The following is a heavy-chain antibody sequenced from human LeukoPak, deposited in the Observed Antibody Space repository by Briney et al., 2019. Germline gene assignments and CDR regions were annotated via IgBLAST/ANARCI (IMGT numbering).Heavy chain of an antibody. CDR1: GFTFSSYS. J-gene: IGHJ5*02. D-gene: IGHD6-13*01. Sequence: GGSLRLSCAASGFTFSSYSMNWVHQAPGKGLEWVSSISSSSSYIYYADSVKGRFTISRDNAKNSLYLQMNSLRAEDTAVYYCARGSIAAAGQYNWFDPWGQGTLVTVSS. CDR3: ARGSIAAAGQYNWFDP. V-gene: IGHV3-21*01. CDR2: ISSSSSYI.